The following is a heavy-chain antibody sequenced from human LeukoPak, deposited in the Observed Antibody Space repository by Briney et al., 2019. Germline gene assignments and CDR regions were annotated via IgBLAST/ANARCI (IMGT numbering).Heavy chain of an antibody. CDR2: IYSGGST. CDR1: GFTVSSNY. D-gene: IGHD6-13*01. V-gene: IGHV3-66*01. J-gene: IGHJ4*02. Sequence: GGSLRLSCAVFGFTVSSNYMNWARQAPGKGLEWVSVIYSGGSTYYADSVKGRFTISRDNSKNTLYLQMNSLRAEDTAVYYCARSGAAGTFDYWGQGTLVTVSS. CDR3: ARSGAAGTFDY.